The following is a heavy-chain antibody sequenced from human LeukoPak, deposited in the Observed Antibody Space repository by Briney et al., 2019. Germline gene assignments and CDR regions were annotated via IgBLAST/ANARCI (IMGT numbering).Heavy chain of an antibody. D-gene: IGHD4-11*01. Sequence: ASVKVSCKASGYTFTDYHIHWVRQTPGQGLEWVGWINPNSGDTIYAQKFQGRVTMTRDTSISTAYMEVSRLRSDDTAMYYCARCDRHDYSNPDYWGQGTLVTVSS. J-gene: IGHJ4*02. V-gene: IGHV1-2*02. CDR1: GYTFTDYH. CDR2: INPNSGDT. CDR3: ARCDRHDYSNPDY.